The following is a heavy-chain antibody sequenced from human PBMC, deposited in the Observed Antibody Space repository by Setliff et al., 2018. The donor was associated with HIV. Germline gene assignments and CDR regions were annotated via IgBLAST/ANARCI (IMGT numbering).Heavy chain of an antibody. CDR3: ARGQFRLRPDSLDL. CDR2: IGWNGVSI. V-gene: IGHV3-9*01. CDR1: GFTFDEYA. Sequence: GGSLRLSCVASGFTFDEYALHWVRQVPGKGLEWVSSIGWNGVSIAYADSVKGRFTISRDDSKNTLYLQMNSLRAEDTALYYCARGQFRLRPDSLDLWGQGTLVTVSS. D-gene: IGHD2-21*01. J-gene: IGHJ3*01.